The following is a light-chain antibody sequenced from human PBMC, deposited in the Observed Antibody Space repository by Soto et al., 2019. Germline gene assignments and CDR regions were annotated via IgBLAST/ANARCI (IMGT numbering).Light chain of an antibody. J-gene: IGKJ1*01. V-gene: IGKV4-1*01. Sequence: DIVMTQSPDSLAVSLGERATINCRSSQSVLYSANNKNKLAWYQQKSGQPPKLLIYWASTRESGVPDRFSGSGSGTDFTLTISSLQSEDFALYYCQQYNDWPLTFGQGTKVDI. CDR2: WAS. CDR1: QSVLYSANNKNK. CDR3: QQYNDWPLT.